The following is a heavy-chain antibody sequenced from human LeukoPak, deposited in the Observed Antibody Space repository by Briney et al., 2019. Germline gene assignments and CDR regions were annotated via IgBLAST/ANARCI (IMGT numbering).Heavy chain of an antibody. D-gene: IGHD5-12*01. CDR1: GFTFSNFG. Sequence: GGSLRLSCAASGFTFSNFGLHWVRQAPGKGLEWVTVISHDGTNKYYADSVEGRFSISRDNSNSTLYQQMNSLRAEDTAVYYCAKHPIVATIGLGDDAFDIWGQGTMVTVSS. J-gene: IGHJ3*02. CDR3: AKHPIVATIGLGDDAFDI. V-gene: IGHV3-30*18. CDR2: ISHDGTNK.